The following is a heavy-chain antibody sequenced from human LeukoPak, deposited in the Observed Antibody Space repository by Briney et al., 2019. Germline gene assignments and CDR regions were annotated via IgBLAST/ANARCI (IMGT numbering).Heavy chain of an antibody. CDR3: AKTPIAAAGTATFDY. D-gene: IGHD6-13*01. CDR1: GFTFSSYG. J-gene: IGHJ4*02. Sequence: GGSLRLSCAASGFTFSSYGMHWVRQAPGKGLEWVAVIWYDGSNKYYADSVKGRFTISRDNSKNTLYLQMNSLRAEDTAVYYCAKTPIAAAGTATFDYWGQETLVTVSS. CDR2: IWYDGSNK. V-gene: IGHV3-33*06.